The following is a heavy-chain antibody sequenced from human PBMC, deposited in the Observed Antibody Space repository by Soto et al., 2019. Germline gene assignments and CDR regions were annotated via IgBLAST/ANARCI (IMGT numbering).Heavy chain of an antibody. CDR2: IYYSGST. CDR1: GGSISSSSYY. Sequence: PSETLSLTCTVSGGSISSSSYYWGWIRQPPGKGLERIGSIYYSGSTYYNPPLKSRDTISVDTSKNQFSLKLSSVTAADTAVYYCATTYYYDSSQFDYWGQGTLVTVSS. J-gene: IGHJ4*02. V-gene: IGHV4-39*01. D-gene: IGHD3-22*01. CDR3: ATTYYYDSSQFDY.